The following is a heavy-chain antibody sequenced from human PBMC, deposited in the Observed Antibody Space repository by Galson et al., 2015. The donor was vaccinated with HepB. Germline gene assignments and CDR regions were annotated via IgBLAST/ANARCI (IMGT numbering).Heavy chain of an antibody. D-gene: IGHD4-17*01. Sequence: SLRLSCAASGFTFSTYSMNWVRQAPGKGLEWVSSITSSSSNIYYADSVKGRFTISRDNAKNSLYLQMNSLRAEDTAVYYCARAANYGDYVNWFDPWGQGTLVTVSS. CDR3: ARAANYGDYVNWFDP. CDR1: GFTFSTYS. V-gene: IGHV3-21*01. J-gene: IGHJ5*02. CDR2: ITSSSSNI.